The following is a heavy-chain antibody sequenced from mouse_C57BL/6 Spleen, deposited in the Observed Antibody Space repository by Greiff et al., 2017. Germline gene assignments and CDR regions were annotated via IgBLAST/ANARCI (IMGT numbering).Heavy chain of an antibody. D-gene: IGHD3-2*02. CDR1: GYTFTDHT. J-gene: IGHJ4*01. V-gene: IGHV1-78*01. CDR2: IYPRDGST. CDR3: ARCGGSSGTYYYAMDY. Sequence: VKLQQSDAELVKPGASVKISCTASGYTFTDHTLHWMKQRPEQGLEWIGYIYPRDGSTKYNEKFKGKATLTADKSSSTAYMQLNSLTSEDSAVXFCARCGGSSGTYYYAMDYWGQGTSVTVSA.